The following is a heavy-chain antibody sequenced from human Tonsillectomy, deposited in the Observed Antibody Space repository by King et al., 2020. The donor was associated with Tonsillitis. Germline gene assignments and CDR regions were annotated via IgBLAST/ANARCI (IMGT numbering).Heavy chain of an antibody. CDR2: IRYDGSHK. J-gene: IGHJ1*01. CDR1: GFSFSTYG. CDR3: AKVSSPYYYDSSPRGPSSTP. V-gene: IGHV3-30*02. D-gene: IGHD3-22*01. Sequence: VQLVESGGGVVHPGGSLRLSCAASGFSFSTYGMHWVRQAPGKGLEGMAFIRYDGSHKQYADSVKGRFTISRDNSKNTLYLQMNSLRVEDTAVYYCAKVSSPYYYDSSPRGPSSTPGGRGPLVS.